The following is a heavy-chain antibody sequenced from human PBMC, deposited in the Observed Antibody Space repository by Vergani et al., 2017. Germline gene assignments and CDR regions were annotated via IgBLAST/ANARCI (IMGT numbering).Heavy chain of an antibody. CDR3: ASSYCSSTSCYWYWFDP. V-gene: IGHV3-48*03. Sequence: EVQLVESGGGLVQPGGSLRLSCAASGFTFDDYAMHWVRQAPGKGLEWVSYISSSGSTIYYADSVKGRFTISRDNAKNSLYLQMNSLRAEDTAVYYCASSYCSSTSCYWYWFDPWGQGTLVTVSS. CDR2: ISSSGSTI. D-gene: IGHD2-2*01. J-gene: IGHJ5*02. CDR1: GFTFDDYA.